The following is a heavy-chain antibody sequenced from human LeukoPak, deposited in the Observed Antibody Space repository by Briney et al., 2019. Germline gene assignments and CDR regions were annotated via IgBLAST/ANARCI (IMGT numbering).Heavy chain of an antibody. J-gene: IGHJ6*02. Sequence: HSGGSLRLSCEASGFSFSDYGIHWVRRAPGKGLERVALISFDGSNKYYADSVKGRFTISRDNSKNTLYLQMKSLRAEDTAVYYCAKRLRYFDWDSYGMDVWGQGTTVTVSS. CDR2: ISFDGSNK. CDR3: AKRLRYFDWDSYGMDV. CDR1: GFSFSDYG. V-gene: IGHV3-30*18. D-gene: IGHD3-9*01.